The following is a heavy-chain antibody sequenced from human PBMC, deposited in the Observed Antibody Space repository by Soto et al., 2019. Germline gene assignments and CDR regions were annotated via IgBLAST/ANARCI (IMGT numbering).Heavy chain of an antibody. J-gene: IGHJ4*02. CDR1: GFTFSSYG. D-gene: IGHD1-26*01. Sequence: GGSLRLSCAASGFTFSSYGMYWVRQAPGKGLEWVAVISYDGSNKYYADSVKGRFTISRDNSKNTLYLQMNSLRAEDTAVYYCAKASIVGATTGYFDYWGQGTLVTVSS. CDR2: ISYDGSNK. CDR3: AKASIVGATTGYFDY. V-gene: IGHV3-30*18.